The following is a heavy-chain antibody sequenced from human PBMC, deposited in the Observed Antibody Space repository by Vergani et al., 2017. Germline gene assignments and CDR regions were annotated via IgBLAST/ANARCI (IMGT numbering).Heavy chain of an antibody. Sequence: QVQLVQSGAEVKKPGSSVKVSCKASGGTFSSYAISWVRQAPGQGLEWMGGIIPIFGTANYAQKFQGRVTITADESTSTAYMELSSLISEDTAVYYCASPRGYHKSYYFDYWGQGTLVTVSS. V-gene: IGHV1-69*01. CDR1: GGTFSSYA. CDR3: ASPRGYHKSYYFDY. CDR2: IIPIFGTA. D-gene: IGHD5-12*01. J-gene: IGHJ4*02.